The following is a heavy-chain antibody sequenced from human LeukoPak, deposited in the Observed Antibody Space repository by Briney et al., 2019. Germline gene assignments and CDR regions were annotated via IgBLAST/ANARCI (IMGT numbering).Heavy chain of an antibody. CDR2: IYYSGST. Sequence: SETLSLACTVSGGSLSSSSYYWGWSRQPPGKGLEWIGSIYYSGSTYYNPSLKSRVTISVDTSKNQFSMKLSSVTAADTAVYYCARANDILTGQPFDYWGQGTLVTVSS. V-gene: IGHV4-39*07. CDR1: GGSLSSSSYY. D-gene: IGHD3-9*01. CDR3: ARANDILTGQPFDY. J-gene: IGHJ4*02.